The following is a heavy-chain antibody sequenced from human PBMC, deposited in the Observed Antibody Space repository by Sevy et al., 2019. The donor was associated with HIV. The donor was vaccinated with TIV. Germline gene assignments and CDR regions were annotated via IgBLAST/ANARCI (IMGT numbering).Heavy chain of an antibody. CDR1: GFTFSGSA. J-gene: IGHJ4*02. Sequence: GGSLRLSCAASGFTFSGSAMHWVRQASGKGLEWVGRIRSKANSYATAYAASVKGRFTISRDDSKNTAYLKMNSLKTEDTAVYYCTRHWEMADYGDYKIYFDYWGQGTLVTVSS. CDR2: IRSKANSYAT. D-gene: IGHD4-17*01. CDR3: TRHWEMADYGDYKIYFDY. V-gene: IGHV3-73*01.